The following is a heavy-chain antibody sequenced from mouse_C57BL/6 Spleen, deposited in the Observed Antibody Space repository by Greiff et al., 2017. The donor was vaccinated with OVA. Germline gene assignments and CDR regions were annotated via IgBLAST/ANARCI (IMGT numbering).Heavy chain of an antibody. D-gene: IGHD1-1*01. Sequence: LQESGAELARPGASVKLSCKASGYTFTSYGISWVKQRTGQGLEWIGEIYPRSGNTYYNEKFKGKATLTADKSSSTAYMELRSLTSEDSAVYFCARFWTTVVEDAMDYWGQGTSVTVSS. J-gene: IGHJ4*01. CDR2: IYPRSGNT. CDR1: GYTFTSYG. CDR3: ARFWTTVVEDAMDY. V-gene: IGHV1-81*01.